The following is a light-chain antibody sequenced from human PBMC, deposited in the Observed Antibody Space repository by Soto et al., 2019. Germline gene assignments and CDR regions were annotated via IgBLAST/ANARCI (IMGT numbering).Light chain of an antibody. CDR2: LGS. J-gene: IGKJ4*01. Sequence: ILMTQSPLSLPVTPGESASISCRSGMSLLHSSGHNYLSWFLQKPGQSPQLLLYLGSIRASGVPDRFSGSGSGTDFTLKISRVEAEDVGVYYCMQGLQTPLTLGGGTKVEI. CDR3: MQGLQTPLT. CDR1: MSLLHSSGHNY. V-gene: IGKV2-28*01.